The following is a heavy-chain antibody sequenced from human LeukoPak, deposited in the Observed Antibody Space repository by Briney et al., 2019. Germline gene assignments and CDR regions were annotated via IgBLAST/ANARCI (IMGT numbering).Heavy chain of an antibody. Sequence: PSETPSLTCTVSGGSISSSDYDWGWIRQPPGKGLQWIGSIFYSGITYYNPSLKSRVTISVDTSKNQFSLRLRSVIAADTAVYYCARQGIAVARDDYWGQGTLVTVSS. CDR1: GGSISSSDYD. V-gene: IGHV4-39*01. CDR3: ARQGIAVARDDY. CDR2: IFYSGIT. J-gene: IGHJ4*02. D-gene: IGHD6-19*01.